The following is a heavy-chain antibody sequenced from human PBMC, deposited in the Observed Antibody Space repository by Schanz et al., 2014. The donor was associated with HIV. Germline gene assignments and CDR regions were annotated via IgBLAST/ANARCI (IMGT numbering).Heavy chain of an antibody. CDR1: GFTFSSFG. CDR2: ISSDGSEE. J-gene: IGHJ4*02. D-gene: IGHD3-22*01. V-gene: IGHV3-30*18. CDR3: AKGASPYHDSSGFYPDY. Sequence: VQLVESGGGLVKPGGSLRLSCAASGFTFSSFGMHWVRQAPGKGLEWVAVISSDGSEEYFADSVKGRFTISRDNSKNTLYLQMNRLRTEDTALYYCAKGASPYHDSSGFYPDYWSQGTLVTVSS.